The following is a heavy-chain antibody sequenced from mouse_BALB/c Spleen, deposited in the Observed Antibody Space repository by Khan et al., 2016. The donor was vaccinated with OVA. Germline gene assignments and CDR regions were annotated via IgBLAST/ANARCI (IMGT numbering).Heavy chain of an antibody. Sequence: QVQLKESGPGLVQPSQSLSITCTVSGFSLTTYGVHWVRQSPGKGLEWLGVIWSGRSTDYNAAFISRLSISKDSSKSQVFFKMNSLQVNDTAIYYCARNYDYDEGLAYWGQGTLVTVSA. CDR1: GFSLTTYG. V-gene: IGHV2-2*02. D-gene: IGHD2-4*01. CDR3: ARNYDYDEGLAY. J-gene: IGHJ3*01. CDR2: IWSGRST.